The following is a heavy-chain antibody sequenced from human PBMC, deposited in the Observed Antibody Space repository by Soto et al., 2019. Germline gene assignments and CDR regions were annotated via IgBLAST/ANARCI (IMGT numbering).Heavy chain of an antibody. CDR2: IIPIFGTA. V-gene: IGHV1-69*13. CDR3: ANPLGSSALGY. CDR1: GYTFTSYG. Sequence: QVQLVQSGAEVKKPGASVKVSCKASGYTFTSYGISWVRQAPGQGLEWMGWIIPIFGTANYAQKFQGRVTITADESTSTAYMELSSLRSEDTAVYYCANPLGSSALGYWGQGTLVTVSS. J-gene: IGHJ4*02.